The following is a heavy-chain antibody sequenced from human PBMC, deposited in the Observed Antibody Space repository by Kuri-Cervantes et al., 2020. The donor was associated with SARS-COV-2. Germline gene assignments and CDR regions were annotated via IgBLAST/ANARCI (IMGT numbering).Heavy chain of an antibody. CDR1: GFTFSNYV. CDR2: IWYDGENE. V-gene: IGHV3-33*08. CDR3: ARGAANYYYMDV. D-gene: IGHD3-16*01. Sequence: GGSLRLSCVASGFTFSNYVIHWVRQAPGKGLEWVAVIWYDGENEYYAGSVKGGLTISSDNSKNTVSLHMNSLRAEDTAMYYCARGAANYYYMDVWGKGTTVTVSS. J-gene: IGHJ6*03.